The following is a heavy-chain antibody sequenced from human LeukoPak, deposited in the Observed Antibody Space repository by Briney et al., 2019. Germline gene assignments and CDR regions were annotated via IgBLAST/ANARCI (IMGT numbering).Heavy chain of an antibody. CDR1: GASISNYY. V-gene: IGHV4-4*07. D-gene: IGHD2-15*01. J-gene: IGHJ4*02. CDR3: ARFGGSGDTRGYFDN. Sequence: SETLSLTCIVSGASISNYYWSWIRQPAGKGPEWIGRIYNGGSTNYNSSLRSRITMSLDTSKNQFSLKLTSVTTADTAVYYCARFGGSGDTRGYFDNWGQGTLVTVSS. CDR2: IYNGGST.